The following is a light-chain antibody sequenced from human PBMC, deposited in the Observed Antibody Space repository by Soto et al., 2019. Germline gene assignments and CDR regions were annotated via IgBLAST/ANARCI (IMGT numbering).Light chain of an antibody. Sequence: QSVLTQPASVSGSPGQSITISCTGTSSDVGGYYYVSWYQHHPGKAPKLMIYQVSNRPSGVSNRFSGSKSGNTASLTISGHQAEDEADYYCSSYTSTTTLIVFGGGTKVTVL. CDR1: SSDVGGYYY. CDR2: QVS. CDR3: SSYTSTTTLIV. V-gene: IGLV2-14*01. J-gene: IGLJ2*01.